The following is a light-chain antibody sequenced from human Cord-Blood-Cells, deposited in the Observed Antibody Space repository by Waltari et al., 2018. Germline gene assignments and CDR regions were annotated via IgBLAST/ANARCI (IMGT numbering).Light chain of an antibody. CDR2: ERS. CDR3: CSYAGSSTVV. CDR1: SSDVGSYNL. V-gene: IGLV2-23*01. Sequence: QSALTQPASVSGSPGQSITISCTGTSSDVGSYNLFSWYQQHPGKAPKLMIYERSKRPSGVSNRFSVSKSGNTASLTISGLQAEDEADYYCCSYAGSSTVVFGGGTKLTVL. J-gene: IGLJ2*01.